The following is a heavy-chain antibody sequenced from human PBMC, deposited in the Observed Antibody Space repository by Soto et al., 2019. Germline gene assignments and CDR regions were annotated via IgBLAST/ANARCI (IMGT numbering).Heavy chain of an antibody. CDR1: GYTFTSYG. J-gene: IGHJ4*02. V-gene: IGHV1-18*01. CDR2: ISAYNGNT. D-gene: IGHD5-18*01. Sequence: QVQLVQSGAEVKKPGASVKVSCKASGYTFTSYGISWVRQAPGQGLEWMGWISAYNGNTNYAQKFQGRVTITADESTSTAYMELSSLRSEDTAVYYCARQRKRGYSYGLGDYWGQGTLVAVSS. CDR3: ARQRKRGYSYGLGDY.